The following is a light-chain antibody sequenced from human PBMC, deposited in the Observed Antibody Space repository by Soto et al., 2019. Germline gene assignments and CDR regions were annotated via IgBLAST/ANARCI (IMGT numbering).Light chain of an antibody. CDR3: QQYNNWPRT. V-gene: IGKV3-15*01. Sequence: EVVMTQSPATLSVSPGERATLSFRASQSVSRNVAWYQQKPGQAPRLLIFGTSTRATGFPARFSGSGSGTEFTLTISSLQSEDFAVYFCQQYNNWPRTFGQGTKVDIK. J-gene: IGKJ1*01. CDR2: GTS. CDR1: QSVSRN.